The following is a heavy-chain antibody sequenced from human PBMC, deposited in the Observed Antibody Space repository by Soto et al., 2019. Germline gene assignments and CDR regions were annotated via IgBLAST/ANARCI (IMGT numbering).Heavy chain of an antibody. J-gene: IGHJ4*02. Sequence: PGGSLRLSCAASGFTFSSYGMSWVRQPPGKGLEWVSTISGSGGSTYYADSVKGRFTISRDNSKNTLYLQMNSLRAEDTAVYYCAKDSATFGRFDYWGQGTLVTVSS. CDR3: AKDSATFGRFDY. CDR1: GFTFSSYG. CDR2: ISGSGGST. D-gene: IGHD3-3*01. V-gene: IGHV3-23*01.